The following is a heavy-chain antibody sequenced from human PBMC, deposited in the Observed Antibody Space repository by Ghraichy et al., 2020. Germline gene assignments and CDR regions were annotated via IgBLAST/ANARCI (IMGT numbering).Heavy chain of an antibody. CDR3: ATVNWGSLSYWYFDL. Sequence: ASVKVSCKVSGYTLTELSMHWVRQAPGKGLEWMGGFDPEDGETIYAQKFQGRVTMTEDTSTDTAYMELSSLRSEDTAVYYCATVNWGSLSYWYFDLWGRGTLVTVSS. CDR2: FDPEDGET. D-gene: IGHD7-27*01. V-gene: IGHV1-24*01. CDR1: GYTLTELS. J-gene: IGHJ2*01.